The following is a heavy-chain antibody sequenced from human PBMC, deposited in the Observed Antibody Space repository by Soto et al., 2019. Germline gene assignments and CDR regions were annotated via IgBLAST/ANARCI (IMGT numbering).Heavy chain of an antibody. J-gene: IGHJ4*02. CDR1: RFTETING. V-gene: IGHV3-23*01. CDR3: AKDRQYPRDYFHY. CDR2: ISPNGQGI. Sequence: GGSMRLSCGVSRFTETINGVSWVRHAHDKGLEWVSAISPNGQGIWYADSVKGRFTISRNITRNTVFLQMDSLRAEDTVDYYCAKDRQYPRDYFHYWGQGTLVTVSS. D-gene: IGHD4-4*01.